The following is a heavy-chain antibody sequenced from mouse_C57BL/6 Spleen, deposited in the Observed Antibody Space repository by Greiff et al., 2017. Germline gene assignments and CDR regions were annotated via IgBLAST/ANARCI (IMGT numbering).Heavy chain of an antibody. CDR2: IDPETGGT. CDR3: TLGGLRRGGFAY. Sequence: QVQLKQSGAELVRPGASVTLSCKASGYTFTDYEMHWVKQTPVHGLEWIGAIDPETGGTAYNQKFKGKAILTADKSSSTAYMELRSLTSEDSAVYYCTLGGLRRGGFAYWGQGTLVTVSA. V-gene: IGHV1-15*01. CDR1: GYTFTDYE. D-gene: IGHD2-4*01. J-gene: IGHJ3*01.